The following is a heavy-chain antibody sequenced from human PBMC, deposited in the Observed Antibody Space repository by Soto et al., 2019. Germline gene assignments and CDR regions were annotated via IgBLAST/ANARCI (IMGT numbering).Heavy chain of an antibody. CDR1: GFTFSSYA. V-gene: IGHV3-23*01. Sequence: PGGSLRLSCAASGFTFSSYAMSWVRQAPGKGLEWVSAISGSGGSTFYADSVKGRFTISRDNSKNTLYLQMNSLRAEDTAVYYCAKFSSLEEDWSGYFLYFDYWGQGTLVTVSS. CDR2: ISGSGGST. J-gene: IGHJ4*02. D-gene: IGHD3-3*01. CDR3: AKFSSLEEDWSGYFLYFDY.